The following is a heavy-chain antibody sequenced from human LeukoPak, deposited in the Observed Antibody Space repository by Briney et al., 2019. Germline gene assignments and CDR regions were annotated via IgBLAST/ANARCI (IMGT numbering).Heavy chain of an antibody. CDR1: GFTFSSYA. CDR3: ARALIVVVPAAPLDY. V-gene: IGHV3-30-3*01. CDR2: ISYDGSNK. J-gene: IGHJ4*02. D-gene: IGHD2-2*01. Sequence: GGSLRLSCAASGFTFSSYAMHWVRQAPGKGLEWVAVISYDGSNKYYADSVKGRFTISRDNSKNTLYLQMNSLRAEDTAVYYCARALIVVVPAAPLDYWGQGTLVTVSS.